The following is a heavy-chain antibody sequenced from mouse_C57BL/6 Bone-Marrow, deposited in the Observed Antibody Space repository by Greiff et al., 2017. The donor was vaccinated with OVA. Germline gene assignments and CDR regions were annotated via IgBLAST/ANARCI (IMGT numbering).Heavy chain of an antibody. V-gene: IGHV14-3*01. CDR3: AFITTVVPYFDV. J-gene: IGHJ1*03. CDR2: IDPANGNT. D-gene: IGHD1-1*01. Sequence: EVKLVESVAELVRPGASVKLSCTASGFNIKNTYMHWVKQRPEQGLEWIGRIDPANGNTKYAPKFQGKATITADTSSNTAYLQLSSLTSEDTAIYYCAFITTVVPYFDVWGTGTTVTVSS. CDR1: GFNIKNTY.